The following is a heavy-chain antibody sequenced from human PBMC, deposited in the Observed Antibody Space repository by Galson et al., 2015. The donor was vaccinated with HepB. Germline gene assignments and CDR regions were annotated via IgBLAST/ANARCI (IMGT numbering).Heavy chain of an antibody. Sequence: ETLSLTCAVYGGSFSNYYWSWIRQPPGKGLEWIGEINHSGSTKYNPSLESRVTMSIDTSNNHFSLKIASVTAADTAVYYCSRASGGDITVSGVLKPYYYYFGMDVWGQGTTVTVSS. D-gene: IGHD3-3*01. CDR3: SRASGGDITVSGVLKPYYYYFGMDV. J-gene: IGHJ6*02. CDR1: GGSFSNYY. CDR2: INHSGST. V-gene: IGHV4-34*01.